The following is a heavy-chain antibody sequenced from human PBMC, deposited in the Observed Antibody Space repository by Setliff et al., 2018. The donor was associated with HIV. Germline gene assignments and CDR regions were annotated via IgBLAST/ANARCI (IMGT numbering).Heavy chain of an antibody. V-gene: IGHV4-31*03. CDR3: AKMELEHTYYYYGLDV. J-gene: IGHJ6*02. CDR1: GASINSGSYY. Sequence: TLSLTCSVSGASINSGSYYWTWIRQHPGKGLEWIGYIYYSGSTYYNPSLKSRLAMSLDTSSNQFSLKLSSVTAAGTAVYYCAKMELEHTYYYYGLDVWGLGTTVTVSS. D-gene: IGHD1-7*01. CDR2: IYYSGST.